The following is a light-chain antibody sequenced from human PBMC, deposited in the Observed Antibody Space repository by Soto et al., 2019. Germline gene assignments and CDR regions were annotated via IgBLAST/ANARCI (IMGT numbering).Light chain of an antibody. CDR2: DVN. Sequence: QSVLTQPASVSGSPGQSITISCTGTSSDVGGYNYVSWYQQHPGKAPKLVMYDVNNRPSGVSNRFSGSKSGNTASLTISGLQAEDEADYFCGSYRSSITLGGVFGGGTKLTVL. CDR1: SSDVGGYNY. CDR3: GSYRSSITLGGV. V-gene: IGLV2-14*01. J-gene: IGLJ2*01.